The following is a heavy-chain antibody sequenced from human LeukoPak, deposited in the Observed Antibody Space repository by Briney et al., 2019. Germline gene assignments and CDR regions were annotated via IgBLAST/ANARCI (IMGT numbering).Heavy chain of an antibody. CDR2: INHSGST. V-gene: IGHV4-34*01. CDR3: GRGRRSSNGNLNWFQP. D-gene: IGHD1-1*01. J-gene: IGHJ5*02. Sequence: SETLSLTCAVYGGSFSGYYWSWIRQPPGKGLEWIGEINHSGSTNYNPSLKSRVTISVDTSKNQFSLKLSSVIAADTAVYYCGRGRRSSNGNLNWFQPWGQGTLVTVSS. CDR1: GGSFSGYY.